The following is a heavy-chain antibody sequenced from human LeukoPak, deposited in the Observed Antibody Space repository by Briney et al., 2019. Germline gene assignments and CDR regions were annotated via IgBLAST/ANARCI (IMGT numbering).Heavy chain of an antibody. CDR1: GGSFSGYY. Sequence: PSETLSLTCAVYGGSFSGYYWSWIRQPPGKGLEWIGEINHSGSTNYNPSLKSRVTISVDTSKNQFSLKLSSVTAADAAVYYCARRPNPRGYGGYVRQNWFDPWGQGTLVTVSS. CDR3: ARRPNPRGYGGYVRQNWFDP. J-gene: IGHJ5*02. CDR2: INHSGST. D-gene: IGHD5-12*01. V-gene: IGHV4-34*01.